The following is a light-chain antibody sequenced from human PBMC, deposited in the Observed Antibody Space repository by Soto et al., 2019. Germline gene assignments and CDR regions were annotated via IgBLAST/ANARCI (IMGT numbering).Light chain of an antibody. CDR1: STGVDGYDY. Sequence: SVLTQPASVSGSPGQSITISCTGASTGVDGYDYVSWYQQHPGQAPKLMIYDVNNRPSGVSYRFSGSKSGDTASLTISGLQAEDDADYYCSSYTSSAPFYVFGTGTKVTVL. V-gene: IGLV2-14*03. CDR2: DVN. J-gene: IGLJ1*01. CDR3: SSYTSSAPFYV.